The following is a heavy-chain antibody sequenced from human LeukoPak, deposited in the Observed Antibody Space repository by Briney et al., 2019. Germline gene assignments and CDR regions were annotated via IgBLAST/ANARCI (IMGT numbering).Heavy chain of an antibody. CDR2: ISAYNGNT. J-gene: IGHJ4*02. Sequence: GASVKVSCKASGYTFTSYGISWVRQAPGQGLEWMGWISAYNGNTNYAQKLQGRVTMTTDTSTSTAYMELRSLRSDDTAVYYCAREASKSDGYYCGRYYFDYWGQGTLVTVSS. CDR3: AREASKSDGYYCGRYYFDY. D-gene: IGHD3-22*01. V-gene: IGHV1-18*01. CDR1: GYTFTSYG.